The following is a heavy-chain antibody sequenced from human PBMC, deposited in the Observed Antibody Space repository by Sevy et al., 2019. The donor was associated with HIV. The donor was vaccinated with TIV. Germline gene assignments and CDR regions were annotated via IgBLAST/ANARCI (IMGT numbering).Heavy chain of an antibody. CDR1: GFTFSSYA. D-gene: IGHD3-10*01. CDR3: AKEVSEHSYSDY. J-gene: IGHJ4*02. V-gene: IGHV3-23*01. CDR2: IGGSADYT. Sequence: SGYLRLSCVTSGFTFSSYAMSWVRQTPGKGLERVSAIGGSADYTYYADSVKGRFTISRDNSKNTLYLQMNGLRAEDTAVYHCAKEVSEHSYSDYWGQGTLVLVSS.